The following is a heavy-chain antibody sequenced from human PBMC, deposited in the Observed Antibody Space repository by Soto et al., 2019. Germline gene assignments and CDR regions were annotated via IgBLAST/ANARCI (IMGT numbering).Heavy chain of an antibody. J-gene: IGHJ4*02. Sequence: GGSLRLSCAGSGFSSSSYVLSWVRQAPGRGLEWVAATSYDGNNRYYADSVKGRFIISRDNSKNTLDLEMETPRPEDTAVYYCAGVYYGGDSVNNFWGQGTPVTVSS. D-gene: IGHD2-21*02. CDR3: AGVYYGGDSVNNF. CDR2: TSYDGNNR. V-gene: IGHV3-30-3*01. CDR1: GFSSSSYV.